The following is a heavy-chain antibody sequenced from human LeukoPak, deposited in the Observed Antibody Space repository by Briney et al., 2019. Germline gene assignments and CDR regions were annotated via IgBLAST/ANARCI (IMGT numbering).Heavy chain of an antibody. V-gene: IGHV3-30*04. CDR1: GFTFSSYT. D-gene: IGHD3-10*02. CDR2: ISYDGNNK. Sequence: GGSLRLSCAASGFTFSSYTMHWVRQAPGKGLEWVAVISYDGNNKYYADSVKGRFTISRDNAKNSLYLQMNSLRAEDTAVYYCAELGITMIGGVWGKGTTVTISS. CDR3: AELGITMIGGV. J-gene: IGHJ6*04.